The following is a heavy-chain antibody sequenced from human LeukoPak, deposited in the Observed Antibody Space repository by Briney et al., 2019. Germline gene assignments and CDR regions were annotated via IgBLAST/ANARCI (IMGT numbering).Heavy chain of an antibody. CDR2: MYPGDSDT. Sequence: GESLKISCKASGYTFSNYWIGWVRQMPGKGLEWMGLMYPGDSDTRYSPSFQGQVTISADKSISTAYLQWSSLKASDTAMYYCARQKGYCSGGSCYSDYWGQGTLVTVSS. D-gene: IGHD2-15*01. CDR3: ARQKGYCSGGSCYSDY. CDR1: GYTFSNYW. J-gene: IGHJ4*02. V-gene: IGHV5-51*01.